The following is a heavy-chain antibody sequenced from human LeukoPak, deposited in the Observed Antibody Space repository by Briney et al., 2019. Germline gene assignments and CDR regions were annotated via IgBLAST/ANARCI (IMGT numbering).Heavy chain of an antibody. V-gene: IGHV4-59*08. CDR3: ARWDDSAWAFGT. J-gene: IGHJ5*02. CDR2: FSLGGSGTT. D-gene: IGHD6-19*01. Sequence: SGTLSLTCIVSGASITSYSWNWLRQSPGKGLEWIGYFSLGGSGTTSYTSSLKSRVTISRDTSKNQLSLKLTSVTAADTAVYYCARWDDSAWAFGTWGPGTLVTVSS. CDR1: GASITSYS.